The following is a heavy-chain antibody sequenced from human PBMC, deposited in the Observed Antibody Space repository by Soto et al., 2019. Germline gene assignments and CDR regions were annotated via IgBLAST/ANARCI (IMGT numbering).Heavy chain of an antibody. D-gene: IGHD3-10*01. V-gene: IGHV3-21*01. CDR2: ISSSSSYI. J-gene: IGHJ6*02. CDR3: ARVPMVRGVKYYYGMDV. Sequence: GGSLRLSCAASGFTFSSYSMNWVRQAPGKGLEWVSSISSSSSYIYYADSAKGRFTISRDNAKNSLYLQMNSLRAEDTAVYYCARVPMVRGVKYYYGMDVWGQGTTVTVSS. CDR1: GFTFSSYS.